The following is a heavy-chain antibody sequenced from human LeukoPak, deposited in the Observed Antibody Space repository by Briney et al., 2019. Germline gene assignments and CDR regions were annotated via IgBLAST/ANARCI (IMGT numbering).Heavy chain of an antibody. J-gene: IGHJ5*01. D-gene: IGHD6-19*01. CDR3: ARDPKSAVAADWFDP. CDR2: IYYSGIT. V-gene: IGHV4-39*07. Sequence: PSETLSLTCAVSGGSISSGGYYWGWIRQPPGKGLEWIGSIYYSGITYYNPSLKSRVTMSVDTSKNQFSLQLNSVTAADTAVYYCARDPKSAVAADWFDPWGQGALVTVSS. CDR1: GGSISSGGYY.